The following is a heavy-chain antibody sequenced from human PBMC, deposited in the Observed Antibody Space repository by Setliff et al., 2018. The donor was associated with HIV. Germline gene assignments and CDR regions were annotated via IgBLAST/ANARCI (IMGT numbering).Heavy chain of an antibody. Sequence: SETLSLTCVVSGGSINGSNWWSWVRQPPGKGLEWIGEIYHSGSTNYNPSLESRVSISIDTSKSQFSLRLNSVTAADTALYYCARALRDGSTDAFDIWGQGTMVTVSS. J-gene: IGHJ3*02. CDR3: ARALRDGSTDAFDI. CDR2: IYHSGST. V-gene: IGHV4-4*02. CDR1: GGSINGSNW. D-gene: IGHD5-12*01.